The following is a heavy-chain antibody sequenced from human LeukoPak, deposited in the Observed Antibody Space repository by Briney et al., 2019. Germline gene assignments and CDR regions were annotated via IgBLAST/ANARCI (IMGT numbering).Heavy chain of an antibody. Sequence: GGSLRLSCAAPGFTFTNYAMHWARQAPGKGLEYVSAVSSTGGSTYYANSVKGRFTISRDNSKSTLYLQMGSLTAEDMAVYYCARGGSSSSSPGDYWGQGTLVTVSS. J-gene: IGHJ4*02. CDR1: GFTFTNYA. D-gene: IGHD6-13*01. CDR3: ARGGSSSSSPGDY. CDR2: VSSTGGST. V-gene: IGHV3-64*01.